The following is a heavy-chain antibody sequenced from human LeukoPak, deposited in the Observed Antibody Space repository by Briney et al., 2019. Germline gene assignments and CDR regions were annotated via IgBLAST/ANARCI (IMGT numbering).Heavy chain of an antibody. CDR3: ARLNYYYYGVDV. J-gene: IGHJ6*02. Sequence: SETLSLTCTVSGGSISSYYWSWIRQPPGKGLEWIGYIHYSGSTNYNPPLKSRVTISADTSKNQFSLKLSSVTAADTAVYYCARLNYYYYGVDVWGQGTTVTVSS. CDR1: GGSISSYY. V-gene: IGHV4-59*08. CDR2: IHYSGST.